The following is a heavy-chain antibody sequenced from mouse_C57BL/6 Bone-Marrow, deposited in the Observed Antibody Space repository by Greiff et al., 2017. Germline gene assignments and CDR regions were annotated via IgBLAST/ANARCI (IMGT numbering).Heavy chain of an antibody. J-gene: IGHJ4*01. CDR1: GYSITSGYY. D-gene: IGHD1-1*01. CDR2: ISYDGSN. CDR3: ARPGHYYGSHYYYAMDY. V-gene: IGHV3-6*01. Sequence: EVKLMESGPGLVKPSQSLSLTCSVTGYSITSGYYWNWIRQFPGNKLEWMGYISYDGSNNYNSSLKNRISITRDTSKNQFFLKLNSVTTEDTATYYCARPGHYYGSHYYYAMDYWGQGTSVTVSS.